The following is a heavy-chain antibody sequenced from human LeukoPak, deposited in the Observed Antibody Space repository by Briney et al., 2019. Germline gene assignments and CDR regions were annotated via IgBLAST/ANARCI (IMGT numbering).Heavy chain of an antibody. CDR1: GFTFSSYW. CDR3: AKEFAAIVALDN. J-gene: IGHJ4*02. CDR2: ISSGGRNK. Sequence: GGSLRLSCAASGFTFSSYWMSWVRQAPGREPEWVAVISSGGRNKFYTDSVKGRFTISRDDSKNMLYLQMNSLRTEDTAIYYCAKEFAAIVALDNWGQGALITVSS. D-gene: IGHD2-15*01. V-gene: IGHV3-30*18.